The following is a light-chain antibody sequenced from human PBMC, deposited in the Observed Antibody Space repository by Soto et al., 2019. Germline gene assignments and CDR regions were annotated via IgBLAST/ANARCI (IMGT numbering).Light chain of an antibody. CDR3: HQYNSYSPT. J-gene: IGKJ1*01. CDR1: QSISSW. Sequence: DIQMTQSPSTLSASVGDRVTITCRASQSISSWLAWYQQKPGKAPNLLIYKASSLDTGVPARFSGSGSGTEFTLTISGLQPDDFASYYCHQYNSYSPTFGQGTKWIS. V-gene: IGKV1-5*03. CDR2: KAS.